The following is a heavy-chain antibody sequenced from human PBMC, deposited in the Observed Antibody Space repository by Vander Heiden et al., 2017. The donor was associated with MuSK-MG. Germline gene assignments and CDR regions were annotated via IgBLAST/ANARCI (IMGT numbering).Heavy chain of an antibody. CDR1: GLPSSSYA. D-gene: IGHD3-10*01. Sequence: QVQLVESGGGVVQPGRSLRLSCAASGLPSSSYAMHWVRQAPGKGLEWVAVISYDGSNKYYADSVKGRFTISRDNSKNTLYLQMNSLRAEDTAVYYCARDGITMVRGVIWNWFDPWGQGTLVTVSS. V-gene: IGHV3-30*04. CDR2: ISYDGSNK. J-gene: IGHJ5*02. CDR3: ARDGITMVRGVIWNWFDP.